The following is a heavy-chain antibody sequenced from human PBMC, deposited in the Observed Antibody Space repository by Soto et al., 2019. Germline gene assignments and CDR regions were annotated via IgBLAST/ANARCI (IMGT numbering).Heavy chain of an antibody. Sequence: GGSLRLSCAASGFTVSYFGLHWVRQAPGKGLEWVAFISSDGGKAYYADSMKGRFTISRDNSKNTLDLQMNSLKPEDTAVYCCARDWAWNYDYWGQGTLVTVSS. J-gene: IGHJ4*02. CDR3: ARDWAWNYDY. CDR1: GFTVSYFG. CDR2: ISSDGGKA. V-gene: IGHV3-30-3*01. D-gene: IGHD1-7*01.